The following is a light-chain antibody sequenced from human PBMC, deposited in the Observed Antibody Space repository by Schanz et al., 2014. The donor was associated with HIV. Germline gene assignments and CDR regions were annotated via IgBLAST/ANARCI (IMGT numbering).Light chain of an antibody. V-gene: IGKV4-1*01. CDR1: QSVLSRSNNKNC. CDR3: QQYYRTPWT. J-gene: IGKJ1*01. CDR2: WAS. Sequence: DIVLTQSPDSLAVSLGERATINCKSSQSVLSRSNNKNCLAWYQQKPGQPPQLLIYWASTRESGVPDRFSGSGSGTDFTLTISSLQAEDVAVYYCQQYYRTPWTFGQGTKVEIK.